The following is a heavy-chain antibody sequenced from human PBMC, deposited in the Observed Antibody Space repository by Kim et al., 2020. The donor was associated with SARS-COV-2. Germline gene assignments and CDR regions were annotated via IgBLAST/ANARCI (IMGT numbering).Heavy chain of an antibody. CDR2: ISSNSDGGTA. J-gene: IGHJ4*02. V-gene: IGHV3-15*01. Sequence: GGSLRLSCAASGFTFTSAWMTWVRQAPGKGLECIARISSNSDGGTADYAAHVNGRFTISRDDSKYTLYLQMNSLKTEDTAVYYCTSSPYYFDYCGQGTLV. CDR3: TSSPYYFDY. CDR1: GFTFTSAW.